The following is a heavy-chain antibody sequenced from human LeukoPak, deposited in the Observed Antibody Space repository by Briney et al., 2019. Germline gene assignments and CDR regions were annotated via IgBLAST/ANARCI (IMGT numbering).Heavy chain of an antibody. J-gene: IGHJ6*03. CDR3: ARVLRDRHYYYYMDV. V-gene: IGHV1-69*05. CDR2: IIPIFGTA. Sequence: SVKVSCKASGGTFSSYAISWVRQAPGQGLEWMGGIIPIFGTANYAQKFQGRVTITTDESTSTAYMELSSLRSEDTAVYYCARVLRDRHYYYYMDVWGKGTTVTVSS. CDR1: GGTFSSYA. D-gene: IGHD3-10*01.